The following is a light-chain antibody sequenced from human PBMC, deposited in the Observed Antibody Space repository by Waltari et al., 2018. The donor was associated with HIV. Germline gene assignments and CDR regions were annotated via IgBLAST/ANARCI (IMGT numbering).Light chain of an antibody. CDR2: EVN. V-gene: IGLV2-23*02. Sequence: QSALTQPASVSGAPGQSITLSCTGTHSDVGNYNLFSWYQQQPGKAPKLMIYEVNKRPSGISDRFSGSKSDNTASLTISGLQAEDEADYYCCSYASSTTYVFGTGTKITVL. CDR1: HSDVGNYNL. CDR3: CSYASSTTYV. J-gene: IGLJ1*01.